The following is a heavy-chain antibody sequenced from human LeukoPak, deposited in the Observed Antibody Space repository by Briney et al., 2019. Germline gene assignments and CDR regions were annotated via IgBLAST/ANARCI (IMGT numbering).Heavy chain of an antibody. CDR3: AREDYYDSSGERFDAFDI. Sequence: LRLSCAASGFTFSSYSMNWVRQAPGKGLEWIGYVYYSGSTYYNPSLKSRVTISVDTSKNQFSLKLSSVTAADTAVYYCAREDYYDSSGERFDAFDIWGQGTMVTVSS. CDR1: GFTFSSYS. CDR2: VYYSGST. D-gene: IGHD3-22*01. J-gene: IGHJ3*02. V-gene: IGHV4-31*02.